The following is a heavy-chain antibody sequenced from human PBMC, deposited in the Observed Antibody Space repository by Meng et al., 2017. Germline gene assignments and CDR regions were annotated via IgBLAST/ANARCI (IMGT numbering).Heavy chain of an antibody. J-gene: IGHJ4*02. CDR1: GYSFTSYW. CDR3: ARRSGSYYQWFDY. D-gene: IGHD1-26*01. CDR2: IYPGDSDT. V-gene: IGHV5-51*01. Sequence: KVSCKGSGYSFTSYWIGWVRQMPGKGLEWMGIIYPGDSDTRYSPSFQGQVTISADKSISSAYLQWSSLKASDTAMYYCARRSGSYYQWFDYRGQGTLVTVSS.